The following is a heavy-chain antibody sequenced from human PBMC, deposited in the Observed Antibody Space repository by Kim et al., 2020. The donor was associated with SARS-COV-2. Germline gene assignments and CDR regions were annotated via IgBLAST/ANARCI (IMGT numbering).Heavy chain of an antibody. D-gene: IGHD3-10*01. J-gene: IGHJ4*02. Sequence: SETLSLTCTVSGGSISSYYWSWIRQPPGKGLEWIGYIYYSGSTNYNPSLKSRVTISVDTSKNQFSLKLSSVTAADTAVYYCARVGGYGFGELFSPLFVYWGQGTLVTVSS. CDR3: ARVGGYGFGELFSPLFVY. CDR1: GGSISSYY. CDR2: IYYSGST. V-gene: IGHV4-59*01.